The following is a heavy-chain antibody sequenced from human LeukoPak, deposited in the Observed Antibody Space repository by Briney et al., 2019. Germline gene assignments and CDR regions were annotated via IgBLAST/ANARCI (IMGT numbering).Heavy chain of an antibody. CDR2: ISYDGSNK. Sequence: PGGSLRLSCAASGFTFSSYAMHWVRQAPGKGLEWVAVISYDGSNKYYADSVKGRFTISRDNSKNTLYLQMNSLRAEDTAVYYCARGRSYYGSALYYFDYWGQGTLVTVSS. V-gene: IGHV3-30*14. J-gene: IGHJ4*02. D-gene: IGHD3-10*01. CDR1: GFTFSSYA. CDR3: ARGRSYYGSALYYFDY.